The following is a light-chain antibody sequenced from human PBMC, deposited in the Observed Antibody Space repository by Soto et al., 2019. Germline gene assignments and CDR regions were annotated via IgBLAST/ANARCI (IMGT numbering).Light chain of an antibody. CDR1: SSDVGAYNY. CDR3: SSYGGPNNSNYV. CDR2: EVN. V-gene: IGLV2-8*01. J-gene: IGLJ1*01. Sequence: QSALTQPPSASGSPGQSVTISCTGTSSDVGAYNYVSWYQQHPGKAPKLMISEVNKRPSGVPDRFSGSKSGNTASLTVSGLQPEDEADYYCSSYGGPNNSNYVFGTGTKSPS.